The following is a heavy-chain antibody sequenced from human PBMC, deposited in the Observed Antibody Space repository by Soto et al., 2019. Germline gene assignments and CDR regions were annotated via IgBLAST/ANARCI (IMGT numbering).Heavy chain of an antibody. D-gene: IGHD6-19*01. V-gene: IGHV4-59*08. CDR1: GDSISTYY. Sequence: SETLSLTCTFSVSGDSISTYYWSWIRQPPGKGLEWIGYRYYSGSTSYNPSPESRVTISVDTSKNQFSLKLDSVTAADTAVYYCAIGDGWYYFDYWGQGALVTVS. CDR3: AIGDGWYYFDY. J-gene: IGHJ4*02. CDR2: RYYSGST.